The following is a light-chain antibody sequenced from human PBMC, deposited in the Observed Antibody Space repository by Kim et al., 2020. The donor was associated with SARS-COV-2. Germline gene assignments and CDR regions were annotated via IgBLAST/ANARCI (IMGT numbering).Light chain of an antibody. CDR1: NSDVGSDNY. CDR2: DID. V-gene: IGLV2-11*01. Sequence: GQSVTISCTGTNSDVGSDNYESCSQQYPGEAPKPILYDIDKRHSGFPDRFSGSKSGSTDSQTISGIQADDEADYYCCSYAGRYTFVFGGGTQLTVL. J-gene: IGLJ2*01. CDR3: CSYAGRYTFV.